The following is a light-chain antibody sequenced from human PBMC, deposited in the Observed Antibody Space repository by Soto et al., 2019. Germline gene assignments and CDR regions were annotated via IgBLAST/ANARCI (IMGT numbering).Light chain of an antibody. CDR2: ENY. CDR3: GAWDGSLTGGV. V-gene: IGLV1-51*02. Sequence: QSVLTQPPSVSAAPGQKVTLSCSGSSSNIGSYSVSWYQQLPGTAPKLLIYENYERPSGIPDRFSGSKSGTSATLGNTGLQTGDEADYYCGAWDGSLTGGVFGGGTKLTVL. CDR1: SSNIGSYS. J-gene: IGLJ2*01.